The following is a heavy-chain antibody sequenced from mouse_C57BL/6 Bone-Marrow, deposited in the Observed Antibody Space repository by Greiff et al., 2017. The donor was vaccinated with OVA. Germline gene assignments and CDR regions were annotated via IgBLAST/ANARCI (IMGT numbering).Heavy chain of an antibody. CDR2: INPTSGST. J-gene: IGHJ2*01. Sequence: QVQLQQPGAELVKPGASVKLSCKASGYTFTSYWMHWVKQRPGQGLEWIGMINPTSGSTNYTEKFKSKATLTVDKSSSTAYMQLSSLTSETSAFYYSASQGYYYGSIQLWGTGTTLTVSS. D-gene: IGHD1-1*01. V-gene: IGHV1-64*01. CDR1: GYTFTSYW. CDR3: ASQGYYYGSIQL.